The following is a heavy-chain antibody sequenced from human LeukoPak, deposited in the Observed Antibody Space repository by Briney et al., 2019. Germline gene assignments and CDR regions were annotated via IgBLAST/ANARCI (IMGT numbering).Heavy chain of an antibody. V-gene: IGHV3-48*03. CDR2: IRCSGSTI. J-gene: IGHJ4*02. CDR1: GFNFSSYE. D-gene: IGHD6-13*01. CDR3: AREPSISWYRFPSTTNNFDY. Sequence: GGSLILSCSASGFNFSSYEVNWVRQAPGKGLEWVSYIRCSGSTINYADSVRDRFTIYIDNAKNSLYLQMNSLRAEDTAVYYCAREPSISWYRFPSTTNNFDYWGQGTLVTVSS.